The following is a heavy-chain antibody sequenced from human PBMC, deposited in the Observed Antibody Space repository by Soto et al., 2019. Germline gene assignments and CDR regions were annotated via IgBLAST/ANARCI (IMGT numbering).Heavy chain of an antibody. CDR3: ARDPIAARPEDAYYYYGMDV. D-gene: IGHD6-6*01. V-gene: IGHV1-69*13. J-gene: IGHJ6*02. CDR2: IIPIFGTA. CDR1: GGTFSIYA. Sequence: SLKVSCKASGGTFSIYAISWVLQAPGQGLEWMGGIIPIFGTANYAQKFQGRVTITADESTSTAYMELSSLRSEDTAVYYCARDPIAARPEDAYYYYGMDVWGQGTTVTVSS.